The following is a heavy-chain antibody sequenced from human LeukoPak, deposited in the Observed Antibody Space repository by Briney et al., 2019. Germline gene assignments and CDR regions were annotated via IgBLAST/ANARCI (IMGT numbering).Heavy chain of an antibody. J-gene: IGHJ3*02. D-gene: IGHD3-16*01. Sequence: PGGSLRLSCAASGFTFSSYEMNWVRQAPGKGLEWVSYISTSGNSIYYADSVKGRFTISRDNAKNSLYLQMNSLRAEDTAVYYCARDQGWGQAFDIWGQGTMVTVSS. V-gene: IGHV3-48*03. CDR2: ISTSGNSI. CDR1: GFTFSSYE. CDR3: ARDQGWGQAFDI.